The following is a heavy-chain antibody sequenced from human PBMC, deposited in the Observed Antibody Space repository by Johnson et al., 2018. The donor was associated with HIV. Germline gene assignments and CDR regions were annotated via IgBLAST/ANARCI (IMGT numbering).Heavy chain of an antibody. CDR1: GFTFSSYA. D-gene: IGHD2-15*01. J-gene: IGHJ3*02. CDR2: ISYDGSNK. V-gene: IGHV3-30*04. Sequence: QVLLVESGGGVVQPGRSLRLSCAASGFTFSSYAMHWVRQAPGKGLEWVAVISYDGSNKYYADSVKGRFTISRDNSKNTLYLQMNSLRAEDTAVYYCARDRRVSREGYCSGDSCYPYIAYIDAFDIWGQGTMVTVSS. CDR3: ARDRRVSREGYCSGDSCYPYIAYIDAFDI.